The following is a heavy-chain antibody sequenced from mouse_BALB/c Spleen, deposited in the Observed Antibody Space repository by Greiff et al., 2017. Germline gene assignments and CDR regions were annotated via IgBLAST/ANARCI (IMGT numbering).Heavy chain of an antibody. D-gene: IGHD2-4*01. CDR3: TREGIYYDYGFAY. J-gene: IGHJ3*01. CDR2: ISSGGSYT. V-gene: IGHV5-6-4*01. Sequence: EVKLMESGGGLVKPGGSLKLSCAASGFTFSSYTMSWVRQTPEKRLEWVATISSGGSYTYYPDSVKGRFTISRDNGKNTLYLQMSSLKSEDTAMYYCTREGIYYDYGFAYWGQGTLVTVSA. CDR1: GFTFSSYT.